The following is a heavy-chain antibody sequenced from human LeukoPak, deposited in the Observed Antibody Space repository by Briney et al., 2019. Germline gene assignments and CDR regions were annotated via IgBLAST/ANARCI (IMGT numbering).Heavy chain of an antibody. CDR1: GGSFSGYY. D-gene: IGHD1-20*01. J-gene: IGHJ6*03. V-gene: IGHV4-34*01. CDR3: ARVRITGTYYGGYYYYYMDV. Sequence: SETLSLTCAVYGGSFSGYYWSWIRQPPGKGLEWIGEINHSGSTNYNPSLKSRVTISVDTSKNQFSLKLSSVTAADTAVYYCARVRITGTYYGGYYYYYMDVWGKGTTVTVSS. CDR2: INHSGST.